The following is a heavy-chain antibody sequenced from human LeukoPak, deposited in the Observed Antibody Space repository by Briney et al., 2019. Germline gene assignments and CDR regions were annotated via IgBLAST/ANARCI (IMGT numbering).Heavy chain of an antibody. D-gene: IGHD3-3*01. V-gene: IGHV5-51*01. CDR2: IYPTDSDT. Sequence: GESLKISCKGSGYIFSNYWIGWVRQMPGKGLEWVGIIYPTDSDTRYSPSFQGQVTISADKSISTAYLQWSSLTASDTAIYYCARQGLYSLTYYAGVDVWGQGTTVTVS. J-gene: IGHJ6*02. CDR1: GYIFSNYW. CDR3: ARQGLYSLTYYAGVDV.